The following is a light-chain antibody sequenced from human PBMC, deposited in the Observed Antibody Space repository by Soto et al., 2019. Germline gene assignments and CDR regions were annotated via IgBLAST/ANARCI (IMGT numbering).Light chain of an antibody. Sequence: QPVLTQPPSASGTPGQRVTISCSGGSSNIGSHTVNWYQHLPGTAPKLLIYSNTQRPSGVPDRFSGSVSGTSASLAISGLQSEDEADYYCAAWHDSLNGPVFGGGTKLTVL. CDR2: SNT. CDR3: AAWHDSLNGPV. V-gene: IGLV1-44*01. CDR1: SSNIGSHT. J-gene: IGLJ2*01.